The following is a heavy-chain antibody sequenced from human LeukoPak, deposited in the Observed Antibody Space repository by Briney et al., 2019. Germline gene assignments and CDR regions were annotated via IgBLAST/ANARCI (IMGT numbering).Heavy chain of an antibody. J-gene: IGHJ4*02. D-gene: IGHD7-27*01. CDR1: GGSFSGYY. Sequence: SETLSLTCAVYGGSFSGYYWSWIRQPPGKGLEWIGEINHSGSTNYNPSLKSRVTISVDTSKNQFSLKLSSVTAADTAVYYCARLTLTGSLNWGQGTLVTVSS. CDR2: INHSGST. V-gene: IGHV4-34*01. CDR3: ARLTLTGSLN.